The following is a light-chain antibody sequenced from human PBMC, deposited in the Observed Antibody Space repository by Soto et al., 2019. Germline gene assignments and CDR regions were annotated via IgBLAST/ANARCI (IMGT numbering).Light chain of an antibody. CDR3: MQSTQLPPT. V-gene: IGKV2D-29*02. CDR2: EVS. Sequence: DVVMTQTPLSLSVAPGQPASISCKSSQSLLHITGETFLFWYLQKPGQSPQLLIYEVSTRVSGVPDRFSGRGSGTHFPVVISRVETDDVGIYYCMQSTQLPPTFGQGTRLGIE. CDR1: QSLLHITGETF. J-gene: IGKJ5*01.